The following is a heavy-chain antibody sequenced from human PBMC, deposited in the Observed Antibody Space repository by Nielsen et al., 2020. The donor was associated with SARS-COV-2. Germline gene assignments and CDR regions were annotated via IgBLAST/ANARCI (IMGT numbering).Heavy chain of an antibody. CDR3: AKAGGKNAGGIIDY. Sequence: GESLKISCAASGFTFSNYGMHWVRQAPGKGLDWVAVMSYDRSDKYYGDSVKGRFTISRDNSKNTLFLHMSRLRADDTALYYCAKAGGKNAGGIIDYWGPGTLVTVSS. D-gene: IGHD3-16*01. J-gene: IGHJ4*02. CDR2: MSYDRSDK. V-gene: IGHV3-30*18. CDR1: GFTFSNYG.